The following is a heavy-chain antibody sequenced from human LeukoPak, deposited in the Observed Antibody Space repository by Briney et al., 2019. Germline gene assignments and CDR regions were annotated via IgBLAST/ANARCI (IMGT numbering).Heavy chain of an antibody. D-gene: IGHD6-13*01. Sequence: GGSLRLSCAASGFTFSSYAMHWVRQVPGKGLEWVAVISYDGSNKYYADSVKGRFTISRDNSKNTLYLQMNSLRAEDTAVYYCAKETTLATAGLDYWGQGTLVTVSS. CDR3: AKETTLATAGLDY. CDR1: GFTFSSYA. J-gene: IGHJ4*02. V-gene: IGHV3-30*04. CDR2: ISYDGSNK.